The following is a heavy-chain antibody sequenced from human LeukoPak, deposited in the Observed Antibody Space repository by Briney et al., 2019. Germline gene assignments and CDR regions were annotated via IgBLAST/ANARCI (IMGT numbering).Heavy chain of an antibody. V-gene: IGHV4-59*01. Sequence: SETLSLTCNVSGGSMNTYYWSWIRQPPGKGLEWIGYIFYTGITNYNPSLKSRVTISVDTSRNQFSLKLTSVTAADTAVYYCARQREAYYYYMDVWGKGTTVTVSS. CDR2: IFYTGIT. CDR3: ARQREAYYYYMDV. CDR1: GGSMNTYY. D-gene: IGHD1-26*01. J-gene: IGHJ6*03.